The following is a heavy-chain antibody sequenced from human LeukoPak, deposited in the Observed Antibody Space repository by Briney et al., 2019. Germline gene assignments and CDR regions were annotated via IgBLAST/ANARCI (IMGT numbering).Heavy chain of an antibody. Sequence: SETLSLTCAVYGGSFSGYYWNWIRQPPGKGLEWIGEINHSGSTNNNPSLKSRVTISVDTSKNQFSPKLSSVTAADTAVYYCARGGDCSSTSCPSDYWGQGTLVTVSS. CDR2: INHSGST. J-gene: IGHJ4*02. CDR3: ARGGDCSSTSCPSDY. V-gene: IGHV4-34*01. D-gene: IGHD2-2*01. CDR1: GGSFSGYY.